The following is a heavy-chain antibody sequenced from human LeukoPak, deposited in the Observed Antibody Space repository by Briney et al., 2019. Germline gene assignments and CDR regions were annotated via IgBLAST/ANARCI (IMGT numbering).Heavy chain of an antibody. CDR3: ARDGGYRAIDY. J-gene: IGHJ4*02. Sequence: GGSLRLSCAASGFTFSSYSMNWVRQAPGQGLEWVSSISSSSSYIYYADSVKGRFTISRDNAKNSLYLQMNSLRAEDTAVYYCARDGGYRAIDYWGQGTLVTVSS. CDR1: GFTFSSYS. D-gene: IGHD5-12*01. V-gene: IGHV3-21*01. CDR2: ISSSSSYI.